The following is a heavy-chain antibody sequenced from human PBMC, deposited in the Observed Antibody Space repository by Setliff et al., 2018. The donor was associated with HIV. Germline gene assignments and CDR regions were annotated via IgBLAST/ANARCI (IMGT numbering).Heavy chain of an antibody. V-gene: IGHV3-21*01. CDR1: GFTFSTFS. Sequence: GSLRLSCAASGFTFSTFSMSWVRQAPGKGLEWVSSITSRSADIYYADSVRGRFTISRDNARNSLVLQMNSLRADDTAVYYCARVRPLGYCSTGACPPDYWGQGTLVTVSS. D-gene: IGHD2-8*01. CDR2: ITSRSADI. CDR3: ARVRPLGYCSTGACPPDY. J-gene: IGHJ4*02.